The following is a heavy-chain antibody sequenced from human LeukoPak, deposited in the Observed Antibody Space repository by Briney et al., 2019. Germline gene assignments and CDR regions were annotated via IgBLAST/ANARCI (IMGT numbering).Heavy chain of an antibody. D-gene: IGHD6-13*01. CDR2: INPSGGST. CDR1: GYTSTRYN. J-gene: IGHJ4*02. Sequence: GSAKVSPKPSGYTSTRYNMHSVRQTPGQGHEWMGIINPSGGSTSYAQKFQGRVTMTRDKSTSTVYMELSSLSSEDTAVHYCAREAAGGTTSFDYWGQGTLVTVSS. CDR3: AREAAGGTTSFDY. V-gene: IGHV1-46*01.